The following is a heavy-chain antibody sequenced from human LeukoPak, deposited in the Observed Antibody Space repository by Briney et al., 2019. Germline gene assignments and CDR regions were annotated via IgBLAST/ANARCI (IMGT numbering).Heavy chain of an antibody. J-gene: IGHJ6*02. CDR3: ARTLLYYYYYGMDV. V-gene: IGHV3-21*01. CDR2: ISSSSSYI. Sequence: PGGSLRLSCAASGFTFSSYSMNWVRRAPGKGLEWVSSISSSSSYIYYADSVEGRFTISRDNAKNSLYLQMNSLRAEDTAVYYCARTLLYYYYYGMDVWGQGTTVTVSS. CDR1: GFTFSSYS. D-gene: IGHD2-15*01.